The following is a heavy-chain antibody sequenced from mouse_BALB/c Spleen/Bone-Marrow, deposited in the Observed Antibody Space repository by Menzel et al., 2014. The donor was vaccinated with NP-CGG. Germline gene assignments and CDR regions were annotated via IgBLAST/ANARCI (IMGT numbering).Heavy chain of an antibody. CDR3: ARGDYRSYYFDY. V-gene: IGHV1-54*01. J-gene: IGHJ2*01. CDR1: GYAFTNYL. Sequence: QVQLQQSGAELVRPGTSVKVSYKASGYAFTNYLIEWVKQRPGQGLEWIGVINPGSGGTNYNEKFKGKATLTADKSSSTAYMQLSSLTSDDSAVYFCARGDYRSYYFDYWGQGTTLTVSS. D-gene: IGHD2-14*01. CDR2: INPGSGGT.